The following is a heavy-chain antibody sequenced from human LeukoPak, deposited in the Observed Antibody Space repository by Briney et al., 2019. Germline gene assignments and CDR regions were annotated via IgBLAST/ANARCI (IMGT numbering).Heavy chain of an antibody. J-gene: IGHJ4*02. D-gene: IGHD3-10*01. V-gene: IGHV3-21*01. CDR2: ISSSSSYI. CDR3: AILWFGELPLDY. Sequence: GGSLRLSCAASGFTFSSYSMNWVRQAPGKGLEWVSSISSSSSYIYYADSVKGRFTISRDNAKNSLYLQMNSLRAEDTAVYYCAILWFGELPLDYWGQGTLVTVSS. CDR1: GFTFSSYS.